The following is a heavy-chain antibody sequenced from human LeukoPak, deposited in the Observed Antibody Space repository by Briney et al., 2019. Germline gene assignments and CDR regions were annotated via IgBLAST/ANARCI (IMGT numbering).Heavy chain of an antibody. CDR3: ARVICSGGSCRFDY. Sequence: PSETLSLTCTVSGDSISSSNCYWGWVRQPPGKALEWIGNIFYSGSTYYSPSLKSRVTISLDTSRNQFSLKLNSVTAADTAVYYCARVICSGGSCRFDYWGQGTLVTVSS. V-gene: IGHV4-39*07. CDR1: GDSISSSNCY. J-gene: IGHJ4*02. D-gene: IGHD2-15*01. CDR2: IFYSGST.